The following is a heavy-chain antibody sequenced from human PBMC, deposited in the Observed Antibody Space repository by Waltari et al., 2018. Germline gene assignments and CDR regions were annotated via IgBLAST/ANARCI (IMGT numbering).Heavy chain of an antibody. V-gene: IGHV3-23*01. D-gene: IGHD1-7*01. CDR1: GFVFGSYA. CDR3: ARYISRGRELMS. J-gene: IGHJ4*02. Sequence: EVQLLESGGGLVQPGGSLRLSCVASGFVFGSYAMTWVRQAPGKGLEWVSCVSAKSDFTNYADSVKGRFTISRDNSKNTLYLQMNSLRVEDAALYYCARYISRGRELMSWGQGTLVTVSS. CDR2: VSAKSDFT.